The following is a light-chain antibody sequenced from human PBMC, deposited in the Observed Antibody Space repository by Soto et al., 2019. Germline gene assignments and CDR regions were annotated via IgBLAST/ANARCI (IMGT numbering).Light chain of an antibody. V-gene: IGLV2-14*01. J-gene: IGLJ1*01. CDR3: ISYTSINTHV. CDR2: DVS. Sequence: QSALTQPASVSGSPGQSITISCTGTSSDIGGYKYVSWYQQKPDKAPKLMIYDVSYRPSGVSDRFSGSKSGNTASLTISGLQAEDEADYYCISYTSINTHVFGTGTK. CDR1: SSDIGGYKY.